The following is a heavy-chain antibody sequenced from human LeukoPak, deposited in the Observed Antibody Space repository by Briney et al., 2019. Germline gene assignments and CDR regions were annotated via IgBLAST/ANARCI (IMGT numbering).Heavy chain of an antibody. Sequence: PSETLSLTCTVSGGSISSGTYYWSWTRQHPGKGLEWLGYLYSRGSTYYSPSLKSRVTISVDTSKNQFSLELTSVTASDTAVYYCAREGGPYRPLDHSGQGTLVTVSS. CDR1: GGSISSGTYY. CDR3: AREGGPYRPLDH. V-gene: IGHV4-31*03. J-gene: IGHJ4*02. CDR2: LYSRGST.